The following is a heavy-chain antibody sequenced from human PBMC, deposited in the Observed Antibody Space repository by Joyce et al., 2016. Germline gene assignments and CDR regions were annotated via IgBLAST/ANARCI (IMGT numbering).Heavy chain of an antibody. CDR2: ISAYNGNT. J-gene: IGHJ5*02. V-gene: IGHV1-18*04. CDR1: GYSFSDYG. D-gene: IGHD2-8*01. CDR3: ARFGLPTSGLYRGFDP. Sequence: QVQLVQSGGEVKKPGASVKVSCRASGYSFSDYGIAWVRQAPGQGLEWMGWISAYNGNTNYAQKFQGRVSMATDTSTSTAYMDLRNLGSDDTAVYFCARFGLPTSGLYRGFDPWGQGTLVTVSS.